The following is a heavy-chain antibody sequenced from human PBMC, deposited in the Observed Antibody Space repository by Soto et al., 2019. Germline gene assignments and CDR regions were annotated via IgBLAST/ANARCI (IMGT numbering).Heavy chain of an antibody. Sequence: GGSLRLSCAASGFTFSSYSMNWVRQAPGKGLEWVSSISSSSSYIYYADSVKGRFTISRDNAKNSLYLQMNSLRAEDTAVYYCARDMRYDFWSGWLDGMDVWGQGTTVTVSS. CDR2: ISSSSSYI. CDR1: GFTFSSYS. J-gene: IGHJ6*02. V-gene: IGHV3-21*01. D-gene: IGHD3-3*01. CDR3: ARDMRYDFWSGWLDGMDV.